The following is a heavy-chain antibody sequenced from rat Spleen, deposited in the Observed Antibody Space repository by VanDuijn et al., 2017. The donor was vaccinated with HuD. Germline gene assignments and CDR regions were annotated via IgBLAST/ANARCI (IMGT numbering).Heavy chain of an antibody. D-gene: IGHD1-9*01. J-gene: IGHJ2*01. CDR1: GFTFSNRG. CDR3: ARPTTGIPFNY. CDR2: ISPSGGRS. Sequence: EVQLVESGGGLVQPGKSLTLSCEASGFTFSNRGMHWVRQAPTKGLEWVASISPSGGRSNYRDSVRGRFTISRDNAKSTLYLQVDSLRSEDTAIYYCARPTTGIPFNYWGQGVMVTVSS. V-gene: IGHV5-19*01.